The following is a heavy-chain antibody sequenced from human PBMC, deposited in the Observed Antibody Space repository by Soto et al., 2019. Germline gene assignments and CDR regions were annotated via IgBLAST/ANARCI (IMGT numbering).Heavy chain of an antibody. CDR1: GFTFDNCA. CDR2: ISWDSTTV. D-gene: IGHD1-1*01. Sequence: EVQLVESGGGLVQPGRSLRLSCSASGFTFDNCAMHWVRQAPGKGPEWVSGISWDSTTVGYADSVKGRFTISRDDAKNSLYLQMNSLRREDTALYYCVQGRYPTMATPLDHWGQGTLVTVSS. J-gene: IGHJ5*02. V-gene: IGHV3-9*01. CDR3: VQGRYPTMATPLDH.